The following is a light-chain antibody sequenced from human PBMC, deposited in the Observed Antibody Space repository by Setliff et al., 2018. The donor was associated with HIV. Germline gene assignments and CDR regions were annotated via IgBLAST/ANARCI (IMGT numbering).Light chain of an antibody. CDR2: DNS. CDR3: QVWDSSSDQPV. J-gene: IGLJ1*01. V-gene: IGLV3-21*03. CDR1: NIGSKS. Sequence: SYELTQPPSVSVAPGKTARITCGGNNIGSKSVHWYQQKPGQAPVLVVYDNSGRPSGIPERFSGSKSGNTATLTISRVEAGDEADYYCQVWDSSSDQPVFGTGTKVTV.